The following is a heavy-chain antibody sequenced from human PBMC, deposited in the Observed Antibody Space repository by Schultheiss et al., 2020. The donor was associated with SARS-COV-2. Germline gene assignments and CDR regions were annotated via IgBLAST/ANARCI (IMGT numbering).Heavy chain of an antibody. CDR2: TYYRSKWYN. CDR1: GDSVSSNSAA. Sequence: SQTLSLTCAISGDSVSSNSAAWNWIRQSPSRGLEWLGRTYYRSKWYNDYAVSVKSRITINPDTSKNQFSLQLNSVTPEDTAVYYCARVGYYSGYDFGGYYCDYWGQGTLVTVSS. J-gene: IGHJ4*02. D-gene: IGHD5-12*01. V-gene: IGHV6-1*01. CDR3: ARVGYYSGYDFGGYYCDY.